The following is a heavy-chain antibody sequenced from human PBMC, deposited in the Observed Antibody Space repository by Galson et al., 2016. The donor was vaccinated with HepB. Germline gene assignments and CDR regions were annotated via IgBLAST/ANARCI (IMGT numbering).Heavy chain of an antibody. CDR1: GGSFSTYT. CDR3: ARGLYYDSIPDI. Sequence: ETLSLTCAVYGGSFSTYTWSWIRQPPGKGLEWIGEINHTRSTKYNPSLKSRVTISIDTSKKHFSLRLTSLTAADTAVYYCARGLYYDSIPDIWGQGSMVTVSS. J-gene: IGHJ3*02. V-gene: IGHV4-34*01. CDR2: INHTRST. D-gene: IGHD3-22*01.